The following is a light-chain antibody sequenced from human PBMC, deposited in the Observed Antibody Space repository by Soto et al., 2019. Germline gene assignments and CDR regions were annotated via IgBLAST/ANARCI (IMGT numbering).Light chain of an antibody. V-gene: IGLV1-51*01. CDR3: GTWDSSLSAVDWV. Sequence: QSVLTQPPSVSAAPGQKVTISCSGSSSNIGNNYVSWYQQLPGTAPKLLIYDNNKRPSGIPDRFSGSKSGTSATLGITGLQTGDEADYYGGTWDSSLSAVDWVFGGGTKLTAL. CDR2: DNN. J-gene: IGLJ3*02. CDR1: SSNIGNNY.